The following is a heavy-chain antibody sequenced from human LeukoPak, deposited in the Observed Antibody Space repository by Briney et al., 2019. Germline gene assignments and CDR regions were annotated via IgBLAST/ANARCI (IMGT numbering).Heavy chain of an antibody. CDR1: GYTFTSYY. CDR2: INPSGGGT. D-gene: IGHD3-10*01. Sequence: ASVKVSCKASGYTFTSYYMHWVRQAPGQGLEWMERINPSGGGTSYAQNFQGRVTMTRDTSTSTVYMELSTLRSEDTAKYYCARDLARGGSWGQGTLVTVSS. CDR3: ARDLARGGS. J-gene: IGHJ4*02. V-gene: IGHV1-46*01.